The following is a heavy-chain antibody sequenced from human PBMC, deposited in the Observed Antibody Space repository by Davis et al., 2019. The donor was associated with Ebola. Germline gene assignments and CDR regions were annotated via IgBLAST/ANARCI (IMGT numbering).Heavy chain of an antibody. CDR2: INHSGST. Sequence: SETLSLTCAVYGGSFSGYYWSWIRQPPGKGLEWIGEINHSGSTYYNPSLKSRVTISVDTSKNQFSLKLSSVTAADTAVYYCARGGVRILWGIMGYWGQGTLVTVSS. V-gene: IGHV4-34*01. D-gene: IGHD2-21*01. CDR1: GGSFSGYY. J-gene: IGHJ4*02. CDR3: ARGGVRILWGIMGY.